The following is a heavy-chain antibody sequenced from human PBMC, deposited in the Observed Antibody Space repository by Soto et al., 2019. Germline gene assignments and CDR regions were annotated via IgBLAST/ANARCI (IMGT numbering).Heavy chain of an antibody. Sequence: AETLSLTCTVSGGSISSYYWSWIRQPPGKGLEWIGYIYYSGSTNYNPSLKSRVTISVDTSKNQFSLKLSSVTAADTAVYYCARRYSSAFDIWGQGTMVTVSS. J-gene: IGHJ3*02. CDR3: ARRYSSAFDI. V-gene: IGHV4-59*08. CDR1: GGSISSYY. CDR2: IYYSGST. D-gene: IGHD6-13*01.